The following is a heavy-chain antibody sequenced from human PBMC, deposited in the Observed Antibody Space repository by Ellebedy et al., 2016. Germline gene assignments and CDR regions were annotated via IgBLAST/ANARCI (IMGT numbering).Heavy chain of an antibody. J-gene: IGHJ6*02. D-gene: IGHD3-10*01. V-gene: IGHV3-30*18. Sequence: GESLKISCAASGFTFSSYGMHWVRQAPAKGLEWVALISFDGGDKYYADSVRGRFTISRDNSQNTLYLQMNSLRLEDTAVYYCAKDYYGSGKYPPRYYYYGLDVWGQGTAVTVSS. CDR1: GFTFSSYG. CDR2: ISFDGGDK. CDR3: AKDYYGSGKYPPRYYYYGLDV.